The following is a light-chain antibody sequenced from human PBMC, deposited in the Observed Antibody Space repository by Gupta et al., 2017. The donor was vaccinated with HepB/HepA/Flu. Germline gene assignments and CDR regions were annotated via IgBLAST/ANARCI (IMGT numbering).Light chain of an antibody. CDR1: ALPKQY. CDR3: QSADSRGGNGV. CDR2: KDN. J-gene: IGLJ2*01. Sequence: SYELTQPPSVSVSPGQTARITCSGDALPKQYACWYQQKPGQAPLLVIYKDNERPSGIPERFSGSTSGTKVTLTISGVQAEDEADDYCQSADSRGGNGVFGGGTKLTVL. V-gene: IGLV3-25*03.